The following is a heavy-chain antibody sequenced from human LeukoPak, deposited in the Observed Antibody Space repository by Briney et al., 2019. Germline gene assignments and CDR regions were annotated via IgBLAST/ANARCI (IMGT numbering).Heavy chain of an antibody. CDR3: ARAERTYQLLGGWFDP. CDR2: IYTSGST. V-gene: IGHV4-61*02. Sequence: PSETLSLTFTVSGGSISSGSYYWSWIRQPAGKGLEWIGRIYTSGSTNYNPSLKSRVTISVDTSKNQFSLKLSSVTAADTAVYYCARAERTYQLLGGWFDPWGQGTLVTVSS. J-gene: IGHJ5*02. D-gene: IGHD2-2*01. CDR1: GGSISSGSYY.